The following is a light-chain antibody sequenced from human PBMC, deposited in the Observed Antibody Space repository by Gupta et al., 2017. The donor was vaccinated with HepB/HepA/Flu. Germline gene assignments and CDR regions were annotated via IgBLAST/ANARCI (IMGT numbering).Light chain of an antibody. CDR3: QQYNIWPLT. V-gene: IGKV3-15*01. CDR1: QNVRSK. J-gene: IGKJ4*01. Sequence: EIVMTQSPSTLSVSVGDRATLSCRASQNVRSKLAWYQQQPGQAPRLLIYGASTRQPGVPARFSGSGSGTEFTLTISSPQPEDFAVYYCQQYNIWPLTFGGGTYVEIK. CDR2: GAS.